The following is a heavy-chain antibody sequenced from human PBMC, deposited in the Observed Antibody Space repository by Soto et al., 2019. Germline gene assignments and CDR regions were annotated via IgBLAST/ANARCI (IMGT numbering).Heavy chain of an antibody. CDR2: INADGTST. V-gene: IGHV3-74*01. D-gene: IGHD2-2*01. CDR1: GFTFSNSW. CDR3: VKVLARGVGVPRFYFDS. J-gene: IGHJ4*02. Sequence: GGSLRLSCAASGFTFSNSWMHWVRQVSGKGLEWVSRINADGTSTSYADSVKGRFTISRDNAKNTLYLHVNSLRAEDTAVYYCVKVLARGVGVPRFYFDSWGQGALVTVPQ.